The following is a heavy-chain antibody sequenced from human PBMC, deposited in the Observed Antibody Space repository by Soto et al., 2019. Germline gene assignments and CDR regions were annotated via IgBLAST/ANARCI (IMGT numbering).Heavy chain of an antibody. CDR1: GFTFSSYG. D-gene: IGHD5-18*01. J-gene: IGHJ4*02. CDR2: ISYDGGLQ. Sequence: QAQLVESGGGVVQPGRSLRLSCAASGFTFSSYGMHWVRQAPGTVLEWVAVISYDGGLQHYADSVKGRFTISRDNSKKMVHMPRYSQRAQHTAVYYCVSDRGYGHDSVPYSWGQGTRVSVSS. V-gene: IGHV3-30*03. CDR3: VSDRGYGHDSVPYS.